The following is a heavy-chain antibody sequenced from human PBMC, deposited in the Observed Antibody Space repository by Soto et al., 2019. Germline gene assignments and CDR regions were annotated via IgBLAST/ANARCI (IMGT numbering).Heavy chain of an antibody. V-gene: IGHV1-69*01. J-gene: IGHJ5*02. CDR3: ALWRRPMVRGRFNWFDP. D-gene: IGHD3-10*01. CDR1: GGTFSSYA. CDR2: IIPIFGTA. Sequence: QVQLVQSGAEVKKPGSSVKVSCKASGGTFSSYAISWVRQAPGQGLEWMGGIIPIFGTANYAQKFQGRVTITADESTSTAYMELSSLRSEDTAVYYCALWRRPMVRGRFNWFDPWGQGTLVTVSS.